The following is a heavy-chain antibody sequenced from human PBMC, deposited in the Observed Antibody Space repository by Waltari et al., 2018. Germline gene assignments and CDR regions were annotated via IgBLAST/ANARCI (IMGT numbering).Heavy chain of an antibody. CDR2: INHSGST. D-gene: IGHD6-19*01. V-gene: IGHV4-34*01. J-gene: IGHJ3*02. CDR3: ARHARGWYIGI. Sequence: QVQLQQWGAGLLKPSATLSLTCAGYGWSFSGSYWSWARQPPGKGREWIGEINHSGSTNYHPSLKSRVTISVDTSKNQFSLKLSSVTAADTAVYYCARHARGWYIGIWGQGTMVTVSS. CDR1: GWSFSGSY.